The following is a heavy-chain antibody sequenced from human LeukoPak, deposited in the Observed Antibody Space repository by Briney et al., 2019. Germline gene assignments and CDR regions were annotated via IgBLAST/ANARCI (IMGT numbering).Heavy chain of an antibody. D-gene: IGHD5/OR15-5a*01. CDR2: IGIGDDT. V-gene: IGHV3-13*01. CDR3: VRGGIRVSGIDAFDI. CDR1: GFAFRSYD. J-gene: IGHJ3*02. Sequence: GGSLRLSCTASGFAFRSYDMHWVRQLPGGGLEWVSAIGIGDDTHYPDSVKGRFTISRENAKNSLYLQMNTLRDGDTAVYYCVRGGIRVSGIDAFDIWGQGTMVTVSS.